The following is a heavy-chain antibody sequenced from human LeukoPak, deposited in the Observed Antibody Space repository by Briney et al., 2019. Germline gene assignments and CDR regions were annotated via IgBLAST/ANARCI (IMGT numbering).Heavy chain of an antibody. Sequence: ASVKVSCKASGYTFTGYYMHWVRQAPGQGLEWMGWINPNSGGTNYAQKFQGRVTMTRDTSISTAYMELSRLRSDDTAVYYCASRPLSGTIFGVVIMGAFDIWGQGTMVTVSS. CDR3: ASRPLSGTIFGVVIMGAFDI. D-gene: IGHD3-3*01. CDR2: INPNSGGT. V-gene: IGHV1-2*02. J-gene: IGHJ3*02. CDR1: GYTFTGYY.